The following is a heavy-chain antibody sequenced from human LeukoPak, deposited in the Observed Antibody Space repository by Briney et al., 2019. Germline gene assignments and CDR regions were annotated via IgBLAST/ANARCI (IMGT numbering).Heavy chain of an antibody. D-gene: IGHD2-21*01. CDR1: GYTFTSYG. CDR3: ARGCATSLLPSFYYYMDV. J-gene: IGHJ6*03. V-gene: IGHV1-2*02. CDR2: INPNSGGT. Sequence: ASVTVSCKASGYTFTSYGISWVRQAPGQRLEWMGWINPNSGGTNYAQKFQGSVTMTRDTSISTAYMELSRLRSDDTAVYYCARGCATSLLPSFYYYMDVWGKGTTVTISS.